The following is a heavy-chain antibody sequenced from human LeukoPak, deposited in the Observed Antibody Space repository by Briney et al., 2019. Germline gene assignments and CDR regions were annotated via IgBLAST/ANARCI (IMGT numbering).Heavy chain of an antibody. CDR3: TRGRGYCSGGSCYGYY. CDR1: GFTFGDYA. J-gene: IGHJ4*02. V-gene: IGHV3-49*04. Sequence: GSLRLSCTASGFTFGDYAMSWVRQAPGKGLEWVGFIRSKAYGGTTEYAASVKGRFTISRDDSKSIAYLQMNSLKTEDTAVYYCTRGRGYCSGGSCYGYYWGQGTLVTASS. D-gene: IGHD2-15*01. CDR2: IRSKAYGGTT.